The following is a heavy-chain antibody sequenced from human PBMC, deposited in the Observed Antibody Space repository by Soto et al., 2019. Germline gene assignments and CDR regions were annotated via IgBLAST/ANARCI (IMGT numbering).Heavy chain of an antibody. D-gene: IGHD3-3*01. Sequence: GGSLRLSCAASGFTFSSYWMSWVRQAPGKGLEWVANIKQDGSEKYYVDSVKGRFTISRDNAKNSLYLQMNSLRAEDTAVYYCAREFGITIFGYGFDPWGQGTLVTVSS. V-gene: IGHV3-7*01. CDR3: AREFGITIFGYGFDP. CDR2: IKQDGSEK. J-gene: IGHJ5*02. CDR1: GFTFSSYW.